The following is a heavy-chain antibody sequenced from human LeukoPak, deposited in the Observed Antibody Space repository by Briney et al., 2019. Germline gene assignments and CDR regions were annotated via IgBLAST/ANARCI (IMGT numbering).Heavy chain of an antibody. CDR2: IYNSGST. CDR1: GASISSGDYC. CDR3: ARAKGPGAHYNWFDP. J-gene: IGHJ5*02. Sequence: ASQTLSLTCTVSGASISSGDYCWSWLRQPPGKGLEWIGYIYNSGSTFYNPSLKSRLTISVDTSKKQFSLKLSSVAAADTAVYYCARAKGPGAHYNWFDPWGQGTLVTVSS. D-gene: IGHD2-2*01. V-gene: IGHV4-30-4*01.